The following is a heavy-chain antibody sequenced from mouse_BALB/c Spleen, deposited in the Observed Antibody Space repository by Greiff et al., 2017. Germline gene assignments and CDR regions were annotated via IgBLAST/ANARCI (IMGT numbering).Heavy chain of an antibody. V-gene: IGHV1-12*01. CDR3: ARGYYGSSHPYYFDY. CDR2: IYPGNGDT. CDR1: GYTFTSYN. D-gene: IGHD1-1*01. J-gene: IGHJ2*01. Sequence: QVQLQQPGAELVKPGASVKMSCKASGYTFTSYNMHWVKQTPGQGLEWIGAIYPGNGDTSYNQKFKGKATLTADKSSSTAYMQLSSLTSEDSAVYYCARGYYGSSHPYYFDYWGQGTTLTVSS.